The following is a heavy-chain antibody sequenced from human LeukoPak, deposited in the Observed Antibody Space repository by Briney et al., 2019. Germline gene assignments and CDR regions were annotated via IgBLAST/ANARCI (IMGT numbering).Heavy chain of an antibody. D-gene: IGHD2-2*02. CDR1: GGTFSSYA. J-gene: IGHJ6*02. CDR2: IIPILGIA. CDR3: ATAADGYCSSTSCYTPPYYYYGVDV. V-gene: IGHV1-69*04. Sequence: SVKVSCKASGGTFSSYAISWVRQAPGQGLEWMGRIIPILGIANYAQKFQGRVTITADKSTSTAYMELSSLRSEDTAVYYCATAADGYCSSTSCYTPPYYYYGVDVWGQGTTVTVSS.